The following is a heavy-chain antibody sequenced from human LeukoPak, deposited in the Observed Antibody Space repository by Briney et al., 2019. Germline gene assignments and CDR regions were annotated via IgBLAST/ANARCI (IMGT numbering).Heavy chain of an antibody. Sequence: GGSLRLSCAASGFPFSSYAMSWVRQAPGKGLEWVSSIISSGGVTYYADSVKGRFTISRDNSKNTVYLQMNSLRAEDTAVYYCARHVVAVGFDYWGQGTLVTVSS. J-gene: IGHJ4*02. D-gene: IGHD3-22*01. CDR1: GFPFSSYA. CDR3: ARHVVAVGFDY. CDR2: IISSGGVT. V-gene: IGHV3-23*01.